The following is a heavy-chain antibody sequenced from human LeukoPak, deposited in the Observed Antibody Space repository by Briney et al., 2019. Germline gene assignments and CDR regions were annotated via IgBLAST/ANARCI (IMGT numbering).Heavy chain of an antibody. V-gene: IGHV3-48*01. Sequence: SGGSLRLSCAASGFTFSSYSMNWVRQAPGKGLEWVSYISSSSSTIYYADSLKGRFTISRDNANNSLYLQMNSLRAEDTAVYYCAREQLVPAAPFDYWGQGTLVTVSS. CDR3: AREQLVPAAPFDY. CDR2: ISSSSSTI. J-gene: IGHJ4*02. D-gene: IGHD2-2*01. CDR1: GFTFSSYS.